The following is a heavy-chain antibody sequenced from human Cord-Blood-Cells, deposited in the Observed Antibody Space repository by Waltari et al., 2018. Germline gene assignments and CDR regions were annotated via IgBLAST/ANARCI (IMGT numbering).Heavy chain of an antibody. CDR3: ARDTRYNWNYFDY. D-gene: IGHD1-20*01. CDR2: TYYRSKWYN. V-gene: IGHV6-1*01. CDR1: GDRVPRKRAA. J-gene: IGHJ4*02. Sequence: QVQLQQSGTGLVKPSQTLSLTCAISGDRVPRKRAAWNWIRQSPSRGLEWLGRTYYRSKWYNDYAVSVKSRITINPDTSKNQFSLQLNSVTPEDTAVYYCARDTRYNWNYFDYWGQGTLVTVSS.